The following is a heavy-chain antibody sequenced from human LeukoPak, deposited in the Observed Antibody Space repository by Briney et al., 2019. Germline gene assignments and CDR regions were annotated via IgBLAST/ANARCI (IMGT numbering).Heavy chain of an antibody. V-gene: IGHV1-18*01. CDR2: ISAYNGNT. CDR1: GYTFTSYG. D-gene: IGHD3-9*01. J-gene: IGHJ4*02. Sequence: GASVKVSCKASGYTFTSYGISWVRQAPGQGLEWMGWISAYNGNTNYAQKLQGRVTMTTDTSTSTAYMELRSLRSEDTAVYYCARGQTNYFDWLSSYFDYWGQGTLVTVSS. CDR3: ARGQTNYFDWLSSYFDY.